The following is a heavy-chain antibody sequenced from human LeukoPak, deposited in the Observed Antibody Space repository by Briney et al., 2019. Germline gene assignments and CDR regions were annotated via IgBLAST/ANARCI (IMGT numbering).Heavy chain of an antibody. D-gene: IGHD1-7*01. CDR1: GFTFSGYG. CDR3: AKKTSTWGTTAPVDY. Sequence: PGGSLRLSCAASGFTFSGYGMHWVRQAPGKGLEWVAFIHFDGSYKYYADSVKGRFTISRDNSKSTLYLQMNSLRTEDTAVYYCAKKTSTWGTTAPVDYWGQGTLVTVSS. V-gene: IGHV3-30*02. CDR2: IHFDGSYK. J-gene: IGHJ4*02.